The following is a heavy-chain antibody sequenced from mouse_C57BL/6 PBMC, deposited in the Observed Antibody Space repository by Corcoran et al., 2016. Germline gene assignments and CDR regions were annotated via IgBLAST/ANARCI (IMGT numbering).Heavy chain of an antibody. J-gene: IGHJ1*03. V-gene: IGHV9-3*01. Sequence: QIQLVQSGPELKKHGETVKISCKASGYTFTTYGMSWGKQAPGKGLKWMGWINTYSGVPTYADDFKGRFAFSLETSASTDYLQINNLKNEDTATYFCASHYDGSSYWYFDVCGTGTTVTVSS. CDR1: GYTFTTYG. D-gene: IGHD1-1*01. CDR2: INTYSGVP. CDR3: ASHYDGSSYWYFDV.